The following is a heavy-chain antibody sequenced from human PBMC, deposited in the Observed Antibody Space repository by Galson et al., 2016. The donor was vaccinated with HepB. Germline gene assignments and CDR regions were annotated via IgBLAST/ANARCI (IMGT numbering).Heavy chain of an antibody. V-gene: IGHV3-48*02. CDR1: GFTFSSYG. J-gene: IGHJ6*02. Sequence: SLRLSCAASGFTFSSYGMNWIRQAPGKGLEWVSYISRGSGTIYYADSVRGRCTVSSDNARNSLYLQMNSLRDDDTAVYYCATSDSGGDTFVDVWGHGTTVIVTS. CDR3: ATSDSGGDTFVDV. CDR2: ISRGSGTI. D-gene: IGHD4-23*01.